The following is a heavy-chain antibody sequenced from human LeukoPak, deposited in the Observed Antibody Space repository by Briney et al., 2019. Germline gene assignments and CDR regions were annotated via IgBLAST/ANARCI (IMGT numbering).Heavy chain of an antibody. CDR1: GGSISSSSSY. J-gene: IGHJ4*02. CDR3: ARFSGYIYGYDY. CDR2: TYNSWRN. Sequence: SETLSLTCTVSGGSISSSSSYWGWIRQPPGKALEWIGTTYNSWRNYYNPSLKSRVTISGDTSKNQFSLKVTSVTAADTAVYYCARFSGYIYGYDYWGQGTLVTVSS. V-gene: IGHV4-39*01. D-gene: IGHD5-18*01.